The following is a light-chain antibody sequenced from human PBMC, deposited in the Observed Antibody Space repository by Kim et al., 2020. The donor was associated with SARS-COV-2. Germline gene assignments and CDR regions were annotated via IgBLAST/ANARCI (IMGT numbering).Light chain of an antibody. CDR2: EDN. V-gene: IGLV6-57*04. J-gene: IGLJ3*02. CDR1: SGSIASNY. Sequence: NFMLTQPHSVSESPGKTVTISCTRSSGSIASNYVQWYQQRPGSAPTTVIYEDNQRPSGVPDRFSGSIDSSSNSASLTISGLKTEDEADYYCQSYDSSNRVWVCGGGTQLTVL. CDR3: QSYDSSNRVWV.